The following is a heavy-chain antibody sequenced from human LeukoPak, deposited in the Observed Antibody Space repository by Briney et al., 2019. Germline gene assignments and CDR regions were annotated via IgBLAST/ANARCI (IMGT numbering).Heavy chain of an antibody. CDR3: ARLSAALRFLGDYMDV. CDR1: GGSISSSSHY. J-gene: IGHJ6*03. Sequence: SETLSLTCTVSGGSISSSSHYWGWIRQPPGKGLEWIGSIYYSGSTYYNPSLKSRVIISVDTSKNQFSLKLSSVTAADTAVYYCARLSAALRFLGDYMDVWGKGTTVTVSS. CDR2: IYYSGST. D-gene: IGHD3-16*01. V-gene: IGHV4-39*01.